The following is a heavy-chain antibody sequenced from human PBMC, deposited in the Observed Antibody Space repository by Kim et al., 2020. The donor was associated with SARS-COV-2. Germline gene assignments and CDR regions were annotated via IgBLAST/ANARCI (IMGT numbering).Heavy chain of an antibody. Sequence: YYADSVKGRFTIARYNSKNTLYLQMNSLRAEDTAVYYCAKEEIAARTFDYWGQGTLVTVSS. V-gene: IGHV3-23*01. D-gene: IGHD6-6*01. J-gene: IGHJ4*02. CDR3: AKEEIAARTFDY.